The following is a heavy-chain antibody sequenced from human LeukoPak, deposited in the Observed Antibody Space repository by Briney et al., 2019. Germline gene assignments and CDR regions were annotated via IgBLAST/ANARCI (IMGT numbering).Heavy chain of an antibody. CDR1: GYTFTGYY. CDR3: ARERNYYGSGSFSRYLDY. CDR2: INPNSGGT. D-gene: IGHD3-10*01. Sequence: ASVKVSCKTSGYTFTGYYMHWVRRAPGQGLEWMGWINPNSGGTNYAQKFQGRVTMTRDTSISTAYMELSRLRSDDTAVYYCARERNYYGSGSFSRYLDYWGQGTLVTVSS. V-gene: IGHV1-2*02. J-gene: IGHJ4*02.